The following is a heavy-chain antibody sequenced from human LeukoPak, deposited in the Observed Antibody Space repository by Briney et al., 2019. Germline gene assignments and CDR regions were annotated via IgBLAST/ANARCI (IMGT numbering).Heavy chain of an antibody. J-gene: IGHJ4*02. D-gene: IGHD3-10*01. CDR1: GYSFTSYW. Sequence: GESLKISCKGSGYSFTSYWIGWVRQMPGKGLEWMGIIYPGDSDTRYSPSFQGQVTISADKSISTAYLQWSSLKASDTAMYYCARLHYFASGNYYNVGDYWGQGTLVTVSS. V-gene: IGHV5-51*01. CDR2: IYPGDSDT. CDR3: ARLHYFASGNYYNVGDY.